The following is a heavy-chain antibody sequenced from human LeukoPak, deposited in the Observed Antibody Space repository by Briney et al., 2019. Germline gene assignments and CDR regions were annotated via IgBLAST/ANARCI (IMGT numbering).Heavy chain of an antibody. D-gene: IGHD4-23*01. V-gene: IGHV3-7*01. CDR3: AKSNPVIYGGNSVFSGG. CDR2: IKQDGSEK. CDR1: GFTFSNYW. Sequence: GGSLRLSCAASGFTFSNYWMSWVRQAPGKGLEGVANIKQDGSEKYYVDSVKGRFTISRDNAKNSLYLQMNSLRAEDTAVYYCAKSNPVIYGGNSVFSGGWGQGTLVTVSS. J-gene: IGHJ4*02.